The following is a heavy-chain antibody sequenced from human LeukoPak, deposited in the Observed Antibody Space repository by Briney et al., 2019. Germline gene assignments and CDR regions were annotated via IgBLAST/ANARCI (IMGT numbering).Heavy chain of an antibody. Sequence: GGSLTLSCTVSGFSVSYYFINGVRQAPGRGLEWVSVVYTSGTTYYGDSVKGRFTISRYNSKNTGYLQLKSLRAEDTAVYFCARHGGCTPDGCPSGYFDYRGHGTLVTVSS. J-gene: IGHJ4*01. CDR3: ARHGGCTPDGCPSGYFDY. D-gene: IGHD2-15*01. CDR2: VYTSGTT. CDR1: GFSVSYYF. V-gene: IGHV3-66*04.